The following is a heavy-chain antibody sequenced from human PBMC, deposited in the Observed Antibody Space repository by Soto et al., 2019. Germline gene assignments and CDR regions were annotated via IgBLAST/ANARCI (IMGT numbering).Heavy chain of an antibody. D-gene: IGHD4-17*01. CDR3: AKGDYGGNSPYWYFDL. CDR1: GVTFNKYA. J-gene: IGHJ2*01. CDR2: ITGSGGLT. Sequence: EVQLLESGEGLVQPGGSLRLSCAVSGVTFNKYAMSWVRQPPGKRPEWVSAITGSGGLTYYADSVKGRFTVSRDNSKNILFLQMNRLRDEDKATYYCAKGDYGGNSPYWYFDLWGRGTLVIVSS. V-gene: IGHV3-23*01.